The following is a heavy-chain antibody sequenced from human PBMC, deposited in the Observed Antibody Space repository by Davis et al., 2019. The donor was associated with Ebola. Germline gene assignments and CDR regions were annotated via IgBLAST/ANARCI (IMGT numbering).Heavy chain of an antibody. CDR3: ARHDYGDSHFDY. Sequence: GGSLRLSCATSGFTFNNYAMNWVRQAPGKGLEWVSTIGSSGASTYYADSVKGRFTISRDNSKNTLYLQMNSLRAEDTAVYYCARHDYGDSHFDYWGQGTLVTVSS. CDR2: IGSSGAST. V-gene: IGHV3-23*01. D-gene: IGHD4-17*01. CDR1: GFTFNNYA. J-gene: IGHJ4*02.